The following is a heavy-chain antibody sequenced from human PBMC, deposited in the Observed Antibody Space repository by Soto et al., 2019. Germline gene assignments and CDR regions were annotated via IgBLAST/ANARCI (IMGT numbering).Heavy chain of an antibody. CDR3: ARAVGPFDY. CDR2: IWHDGSNK. D-gene: IGHD3-16*01. Sequence: QVQLVESGGGVVQPGRSLRLSCAASGFTSSTYGMHWVRQAPGEGLEWVAVIWHDGSNKYYADSVKGRFTISRDNSKDMLYLQMNSLRAEDTAVYYCARAVGPFDYWGQGTLVTVSS. CDR1: GFTSSTYG. V-gene: IGHV3-33*01. J-gene: IGHJ4*02.